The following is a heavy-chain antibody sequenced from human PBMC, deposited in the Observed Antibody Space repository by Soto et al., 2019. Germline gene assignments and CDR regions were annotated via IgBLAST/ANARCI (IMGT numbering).Heavy chain of an antibody. CDR1: EGTRSSFG. J-gene: IGHJ5*02. Sequence: SVNVSCKAAEGTRSSFGISWVRQVPGQGLEWMGSIIPLYGTTNYAQRFRDRVAFIADDSTNMIYMELMSLRSDDTAIYYCARDIPTYYDSPFDWSDPWGQGVLVTVSS. V-gene: IGHV1-69*13. CDR2: IIPLYGTT. CDR3: ARDIPTYYDSPFDWSDP. D-gene: IGHD3-16*01.